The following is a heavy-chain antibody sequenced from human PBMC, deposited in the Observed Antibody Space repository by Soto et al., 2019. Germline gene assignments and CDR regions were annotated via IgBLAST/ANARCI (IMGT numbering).Heavy chain of an antibody. CDR2: VEEDGSTK. CDR1: GFTFSGFW. J-gene: IGHJ4*02. Sequence: ESGGGLVQPGGSLRLSCAASGFTFSGFWMSWVRQAPGKGLDWVATVEEDGSTKYYVDSVTGRFTISRDNAKNSPYLQMNSLRAEDTAVYYCASPASTGTKRPDYWGQGNLVIVSS. V-gene: IGHV3-7*01. CDR3: ASPASTGTKRPDY. D-gene: IGHD1-1*01.